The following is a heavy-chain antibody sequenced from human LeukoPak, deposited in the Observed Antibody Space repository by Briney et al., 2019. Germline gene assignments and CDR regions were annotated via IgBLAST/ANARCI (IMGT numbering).Heavy chain of an antibody. CDR1: GFTFSSYA. CDR2: ISYDGSNK. D-gene: IGHD2-15*01. CDR3: ARDPSNIVVVVAATYYYGMDV. V-gene: IGHV3-30-3*01. J-gene: IGHJ6*02. Sequence: GRSLRLSCAASGFTFSSYAMHWVRQGPGKGLEWVAVISYDGSNKYYADSVKGRFTISRDNSKNTLYLQMNSLRAEDTAVYYCARDPSNIVVVVAATYYYGMDVWGQGTTVTVSS.